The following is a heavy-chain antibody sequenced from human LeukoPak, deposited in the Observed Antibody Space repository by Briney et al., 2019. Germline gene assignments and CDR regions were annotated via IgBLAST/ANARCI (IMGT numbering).Heavy chain of an antibody. D-gene: IGHD6-13*01. V-gene: IGHV1-2*02. CDR3: ARDHGRGWHSSSWLRYYYYYYMDV. CDR2: INPNSGGT. J-gene: IGHJ6*03. CDR1: GYTFTGYY. Sequence: ASVKVSCKASGYTFTGYYMHWVRQAPGQGLEWMGWINPNSGGTNYAQKFQGRVTMTRDTSISTACMELSRLRSDDTAVYYCARDHGRGWHSSSWLRYYYYYYMDVWGKGTTVTVSS.